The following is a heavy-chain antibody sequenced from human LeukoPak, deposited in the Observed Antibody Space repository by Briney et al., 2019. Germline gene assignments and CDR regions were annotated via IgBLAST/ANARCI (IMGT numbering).Heavy chain of an antibody. V-gene: IGHV1-18*01. J-gene: IGHJ4*02. CDR1: GYTFTSYG. CDR3: ARSGSGSYYKPETLPFDY. D-gene: IGHD3-10*01. CDR2: IGAYNGNT. Sequence: ASVRVSCKASGYTFTSYGISWVRQAPGQGLEWMGWIGAYNGNTNYAQKLQGRVTMTTDTSTSTAYMELRGLRSDDTAVYYCARSGSGSYYKPETLPFDYWGQGTLVTVSS.